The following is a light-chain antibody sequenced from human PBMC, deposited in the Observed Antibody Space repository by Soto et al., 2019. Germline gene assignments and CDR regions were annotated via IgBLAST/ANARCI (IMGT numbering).Light chain of an antibody. J-gene: IGKJ1*01. CDR2: AAS. Sequence: DIQMPKSPSSLSASVVDRVTITCRASQTITSDLNWYQQRPGKAPTLLIYAASNLQSGVPSRFSGSGSWTDFTFIISSLQPEDSATYYCQQTYSTPGWTFGQGTTVDIK. V-gene: IGKV1-39*01. CDR3: QQTYSTPGWT. CDR1: QTITSD.